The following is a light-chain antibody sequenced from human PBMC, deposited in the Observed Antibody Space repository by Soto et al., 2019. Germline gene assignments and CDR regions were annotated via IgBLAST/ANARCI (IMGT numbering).Light chain of an antibody. V-gene: IGLV1-44*01. Sequence: QSVLTQPPSASGTPGQTVTISCSGSSSNIGSNTVNWYQQLPGTDPKLLIYSNNQRPSGVPYRFSGSKSGTSASLAISWRQSDDEAAYYCAAWDDSLNAYVFGTGTKLTVL. CDR3: AAWDDSLNAYV. CDR2: SNN. J-gene: IGLJ1*01. CDR1: SSNIGSNT.